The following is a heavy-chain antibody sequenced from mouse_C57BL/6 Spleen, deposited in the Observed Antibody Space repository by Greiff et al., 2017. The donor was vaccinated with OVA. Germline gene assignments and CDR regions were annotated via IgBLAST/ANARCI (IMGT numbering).Heavy chain of an antibody. Sequence: EVQLQQSGPELVKPGASVKISCKASGYTFTDYYMNWVKQSHGKSLEWIGDINPNNGGTSYNQKFKGKATLTVDKSSSTAYMELRSLTSEDSAVYYCARCYDGHYVWFAYWGQGTLVTVSA. D-gene: IGHD2-3*01. J-gene: IGHJ3*01. CDR1: GYTFTDYY. CDR3: ARCYDGHYVWFAY. V-gene: IGHV1-26*01. CDR2: INPNNGGT.